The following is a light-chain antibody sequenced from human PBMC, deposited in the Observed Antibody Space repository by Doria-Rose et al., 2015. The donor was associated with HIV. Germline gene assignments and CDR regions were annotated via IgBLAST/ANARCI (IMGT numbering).Light chain of an antibody. CDR2: AAS. CDR3: QQYYSYPPT. CDR1: QDISNY. V-gene: IGKV1-8*01. Sequence: AIRMTQSPSSLSASTGDRVTITCRASQDISNYLAWYQQKPGKAPKLLIYAASTLQSGVPSRFSGSGSGTDFTLTISYLQPEDFATYYCQQYYSYPPTFGQGTKAEVK. J-gene: IGKJ1*01.